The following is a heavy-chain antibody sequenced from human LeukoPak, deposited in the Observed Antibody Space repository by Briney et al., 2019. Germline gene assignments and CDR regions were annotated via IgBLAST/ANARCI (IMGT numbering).Heavy chain of an antibody. Sequence: EGSLRLSCAASGFSFISYGMHWVRQAPGKGLEWVGVISDDGRRKDYADSVKGRFTISRDNSKDTLYLQMSSLRAEDTAVYYCAKRPSDYGDYVSYFDYWGQGTLVTVSS. V-gene: IGHV3-30*18. CDR1: GFSFISYG. J-gene: IGHJ4*02. CDR3: AKRPSDYGDYVSYFDY. CDR2: ISDDGRRK. D-gene: IGHD4-17*01.